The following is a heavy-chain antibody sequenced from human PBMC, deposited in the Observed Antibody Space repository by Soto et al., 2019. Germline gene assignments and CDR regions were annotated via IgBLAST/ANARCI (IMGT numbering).Heavy chain of an antibody. D-gene: IGHD4-17*01. CDR1: GCSCNSHW. Sequence: PGGSLRLSCAASGCSCNSHWMSWVRQAPGKGLEWVANIKEDGSEKYYVDSVKGRFTISRDNAKHSLYLQMNSLRAEDTAVYYCAARRRTDFGDYWGQGTLVTVSS. J-gene: IGHJ4*02. CDR2: IKEDGSEK. V-gene: IGHV3-7*01. CDR3: AARRRTDFGDY.